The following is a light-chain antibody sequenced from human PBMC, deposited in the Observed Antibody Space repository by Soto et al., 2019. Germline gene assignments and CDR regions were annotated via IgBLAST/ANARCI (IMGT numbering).Light chain of an antibody. Sequence: EIVLTQSPATLSLFPGERASLXCRASQSFSSYLAWYQQKPGQARRLLIYDASNRAHGSPARFSGSGSGTDFTRTISSLEHEDFAVYYGQQRSNWPRTFGQGTKVDIK. CDR1: QSFSSY. CDR2: DAS. CDR3: QQRSNWPRT. J-gene: IGKJ1*01. V-gene: IGKV3-11*01.